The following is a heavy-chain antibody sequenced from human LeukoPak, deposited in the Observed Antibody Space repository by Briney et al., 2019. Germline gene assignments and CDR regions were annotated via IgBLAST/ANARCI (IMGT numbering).Heavy chain of an antibody. CDR2: ISGDGGST. J-gene: IGHJ4*02. Sequence: GGSLRLSCAASGFTFDDYAMHWVRQAPGKGLEWVSLISGDGGSTYFADSVRGRFTTSRDNSKNSLYLHMKSLRTEDTALYFCAKGLGDYWGQGTLVTVSS. CDR1: GFTFDDYA. V-gene: IGHV3-43*02. CDR3: AKGLGDY. D-gene: IGHD6-19*01.